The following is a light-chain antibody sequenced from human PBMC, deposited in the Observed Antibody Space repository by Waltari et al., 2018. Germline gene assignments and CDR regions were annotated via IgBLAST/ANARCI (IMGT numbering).Light chain of an antibody. CDR1: QTILYASDNKNY. V-gene: IGKV4-1*01. CDR3: QQYYSSPHLT. J-gene: IGKJ4*01. Sequence: DIVMTQSPDSLAVSLGERATPHCKSSQTILYASDNKNYLAWYQQKPGQPPKLLISWASTRQSGVPDRFSGSGSGTDFTLTISNLQAEDVAVYFCQQYYSSPHLTFGGGTKVEIK. CDR2: WAS.